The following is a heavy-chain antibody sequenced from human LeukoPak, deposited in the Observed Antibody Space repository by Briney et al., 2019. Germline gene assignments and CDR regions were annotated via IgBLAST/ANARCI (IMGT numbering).Heavy chain of an antibody. Sequence: SETLSLTCTVSGGSISSYYWSWIRQPPGKGLEWIGYIYYSGSTNYNPSLKSRVTISVDMSKNQFSLKLSSVTAADTAVYYCARYFGYSYGLPHYYFDYWGQGTLVTVSS. CDR2: IYYSGST. J-gene: IGHJ4*02. CDR3: ARYFGYSYGLPHYYFDY. V-gene: IGHV4-59*01. CDR1: GGSISSYY. D-gene: IGHD5-18*01.